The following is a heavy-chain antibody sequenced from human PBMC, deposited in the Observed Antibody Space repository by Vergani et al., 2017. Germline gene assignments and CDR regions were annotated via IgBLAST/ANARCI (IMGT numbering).Heavy chain of an antibody. CDR2: IYYSGST. V-gene: IGHV4-59*01. J-gene: IGHJ5*02. CDR1: GGSISSYY. D-gene: IGHD1-1*01. Sequence: QVQLQESGPGLVKPSETLSLTCTVSGGSISSYYWSWIRQPPGKGLEWIGYIYYSGSTNYNPSLKSRVNISVDTSKNQFSLKLSSVTAADTAVYYCARDRTGTYWFDPWGQGTLVTVSS. CDR3: ARDRTGTYWFDP.